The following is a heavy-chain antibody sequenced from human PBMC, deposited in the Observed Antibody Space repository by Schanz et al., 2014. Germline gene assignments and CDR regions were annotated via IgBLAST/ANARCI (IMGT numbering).Heavy chain of an antibody. CDR1: GDSISSGGYY. J-gene: IGHJ4*02. D-gene: IGHD3-10*01. CDR3: ALREKPYGPFAS. CDR2: ISYSGST. V-gene: IGHV4-31*09. Sequence: QVQLQESGPGLVKPSQTLSLTCTVSGDSISSGGYYWSWIRQHPGKGLEWIGFISYSGSTYYNPSLKSRVTISVDRSKNQFSLRLDSVTAADTAVYYCALREKPYGPFASWGQGALVTVSS.